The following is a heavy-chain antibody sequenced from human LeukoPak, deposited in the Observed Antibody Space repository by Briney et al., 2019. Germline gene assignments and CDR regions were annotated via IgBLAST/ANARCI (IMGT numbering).Heavy chain of an antibody. Sequence: GGSLRLSCAAAGFRVRDNHMYWVRQAPGKGLEWVAVISYDGSNKYSADSVKGRFTISRDNSKNTLYLQMNSLRLEDTAMYYCAKDGHLLRQYHYYYMDVWGKGTTVTVSS. CDR2: ISYDGSNK. CDR3: AKDGHLLRQYHYYYMDV. CDR1: GFRVRDNH. D-gene: IGHD3-16*01. V-gene: IGHV3-30*18. J-gene: IGHJ6*03.